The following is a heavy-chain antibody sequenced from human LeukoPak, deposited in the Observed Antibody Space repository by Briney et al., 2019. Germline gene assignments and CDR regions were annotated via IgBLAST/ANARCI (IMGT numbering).Heavy chain of an antibody. CDR2: INTNSGGT. V-gene: IGHV1-2*02. CDR3: AREVESSASPFDY. Sequence: ASVKVSCMASGYTFTGYYMHWVRQAPGQGLEWMGWINTNSGGTNYAQKFQGRVTMTRGTSISTAYMELSRLRSDDTAVYYCAREVESSASPFDYWGQGTLVTVSS. J-gene: IGHJ4*02. D-gene: IGHD6-25*01. CDR1: GYTFTGYY.